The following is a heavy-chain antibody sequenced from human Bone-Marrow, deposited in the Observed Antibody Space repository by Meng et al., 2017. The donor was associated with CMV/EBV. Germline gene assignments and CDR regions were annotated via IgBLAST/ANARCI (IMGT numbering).Heavy chain of an antibody. CDR1: GGTFSSYS. Sequence: SVKVSCKASGGTFSSYSISWVRQAPGQGLEWMGRIIPILGITNQAQKFQGRVTITADKSTSTAYMELSSLRSEDTAVYYCARDEVKMSFDYWGQGTLVTVSS. V-gene: IGHV1-69*04. J-gene: IGHJ4*02. D-gene: IGHD4-11*01. CDR2: IIPILGIT. CDR3: ARDEVKMSFDY.